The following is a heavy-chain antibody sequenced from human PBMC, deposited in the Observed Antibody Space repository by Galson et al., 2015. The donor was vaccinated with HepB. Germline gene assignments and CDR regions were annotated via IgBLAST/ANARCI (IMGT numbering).Heavy chain of an antibody. CDR1: GYTFTGFY. Sequence: SVKVSCKASGYTFTGFYMHWVRQAPGQGLQWVAWINPKSGGTKYAHKFQGSVTITRDTAINTTYMELSRLSSDDTAVYYCAIGTGHFYYGMDVWGQGTTVTVSS. V-gene: IGHV1-2*02. CDR3: AIGTGHFYYGMDV. CDR2: INPKSGGT. J-gene: IGHJ6*02.